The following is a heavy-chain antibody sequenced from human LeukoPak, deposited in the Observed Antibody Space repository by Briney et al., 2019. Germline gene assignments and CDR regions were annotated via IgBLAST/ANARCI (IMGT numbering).Heavy chain of an antibody. J-gene: IGHJ4*02. CDR3: ARREQWLVGDDY. CDR2: INPNSGGT. D-gene: IGHD6-19*01. Sequence: ASVKVSCKASGYTFTGYYMHWVRQAPGQGLEWMGWINPNSGGTNYAQKFQGRVTMTTDTSTSTAYMELRSLRSDDTAVYYCARREQWLVGDDYWGQGTLVTVSS. V-gene: IGHV1-2*02. CDR1: GYTFTGYY.